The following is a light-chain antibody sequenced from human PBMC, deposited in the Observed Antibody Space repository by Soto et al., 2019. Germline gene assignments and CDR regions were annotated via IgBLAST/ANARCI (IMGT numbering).Light chain of an antibody. CDR3: SSYTKSSTFVV. Sequence: QSVLTQPASVSGSPGQSITISCTGTSSDVGGYNYVSWFQQHPGKAPKLMIYDVSNRPSGVSSRFSGSKSGNTASLTISGLQAEDEADYYCSSYTKSSTFVVFGGGTKVTVL. J-gene: IGLJ2*01. CDR1: SSDVGGYNY. CDR2: DVS. V-gene: IGLV2-14*01.